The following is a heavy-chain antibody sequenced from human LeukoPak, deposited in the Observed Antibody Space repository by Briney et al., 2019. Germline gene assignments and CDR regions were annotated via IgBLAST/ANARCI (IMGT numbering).Heavy chain of an antibody. CDR3: STDFYSGVSGRPFAF. D-gene: IGHD6-19*01. V-gene: IGHV1-69-2*01. CDR2: IDPENGVT. Sequence: ASVKISCKPSGYTFTDYHLNWVKQAPGKGLEWVGHIDPENGVTRYAARFRGRVTMTADTSADIVHLELSSLTSDDTAVYYCSTDFYSGVSGRPFAFWGQGTLVTVSS. J-gene: IGHJ4*02. CDR1: GYTFTDYH.